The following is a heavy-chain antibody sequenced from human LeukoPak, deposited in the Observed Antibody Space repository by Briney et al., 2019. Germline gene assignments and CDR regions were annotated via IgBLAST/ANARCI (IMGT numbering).Heavy chain of an antibody. CDR1: GFTASSNY. Sequence: GGSLRLSCAASGFTASSNYMSWVRQAPGKGLEWVSIIYSGDSAYYADSVKGRFTISSDNSKNTVYLQMNSLRAEDTALYYCARDSTGTPREYWGQGTLVTVSS. V-gene: IGHV3-53*01. J-gene: IGHJ4*02. CDR3: ARDSTGTPREY. CDR2: IYSGDSA. D-gene: IGHD1-14*01.